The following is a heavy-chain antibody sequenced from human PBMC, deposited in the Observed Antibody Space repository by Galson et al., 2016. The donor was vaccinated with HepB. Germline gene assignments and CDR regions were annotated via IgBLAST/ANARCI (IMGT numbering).Heavy chain of an antibody. D-gene: IGHD6-19*01. J-gene: IGHJ4*02. V-gene: IGHV3-53*01. Sequence: SLRLSCAASGFTVSRNYMSWVRQAPGKGLEWVSIIFLDASAYYADSVKGRFTISRDISKNTVSLHMNSLSPDDTAVYYCARDTSSSIRADYWGQGSLVTVSS. CDR1: GFTVSRNY. CDR3: ARDTSSSIRADY. CDR2: IFLDASA.